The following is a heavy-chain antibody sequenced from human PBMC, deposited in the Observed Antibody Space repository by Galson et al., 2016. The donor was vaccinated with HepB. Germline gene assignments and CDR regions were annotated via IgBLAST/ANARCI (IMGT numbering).Heavy chain of an antibody. Sequence: SLRLSCAASDLTFSDAWMNWVRQTPGKGLEWVGRIKSKTHGGATDYAAPVKDRFTISRDDSKNTVFLQMNSLKTEDTGVYYCSPDAAHSTEYYGSGGYVLGYWGQGTLVTVSS. D-gene: IGHD3-22*01. CDR2: IKSKTHGGAT. J-gene: IGHJ4*02. V-gene: IGHV3-15*07. CDR3: SPDAAHSTEYYGSGGYVLGY. CDR1: DLTFSDAW.